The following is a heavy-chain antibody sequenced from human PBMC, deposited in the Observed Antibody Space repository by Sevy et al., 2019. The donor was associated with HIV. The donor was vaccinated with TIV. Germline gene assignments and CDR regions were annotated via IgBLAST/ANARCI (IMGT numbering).Heavy chain of an antibody. CDR2: IYYTGKT. J-gene: IGHJ5*02. D-gene: IGHD4-17*01. CDR1: GASIDSSSYY. Sequence: SETRSLTCTVSGASIDSSSYYWGWIRQPPGKGLEWIGTIYYTGKTYYVPSLKSRVTISADMSNNQFSLRLRSVTAADTAVYYCARRTAETTTSGWFDPWGQGTLVTVSS. CDR3: ARRTAETTTSGWFDP. V-gene: IGHV4-39*01.